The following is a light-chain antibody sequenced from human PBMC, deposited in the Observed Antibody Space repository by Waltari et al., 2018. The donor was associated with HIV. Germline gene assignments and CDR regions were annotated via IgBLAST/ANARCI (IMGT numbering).Light chain of an antibody. CDR1: QSISSY. J-gene: IGKJ4*01. V-gene: IGKV1-39*01. Sequence: DIQMTQSPSSLSASVGDRVTITCRASQSISSYLNWYQQKPGNAPKHLIYAASSLQSGFPSRFSGSGSGTDFTLTISSLQPEDFATYYCQQSYSTPLTFGGGTKVEIK. CDR3: QQSYSTPLT. CDR2: AAS.